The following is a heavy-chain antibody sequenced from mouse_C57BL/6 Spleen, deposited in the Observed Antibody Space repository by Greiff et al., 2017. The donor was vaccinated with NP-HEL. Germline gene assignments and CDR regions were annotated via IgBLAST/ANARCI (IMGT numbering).Heavy chain of an antibody. CDR3: ARDSGSSRGNYFYY. CDR2: IDPANGNT. V-gene: IGHV14-3*01. J-gene: IGHJ2*01. CDR1: GFNIKNTY. D-gene: IGHD1-1*01. Sequence: EVQLQQSVAELVRPGASVKLSCTASGFNIKNTYMHWVKQRPEQGLEWIGRIDPANGNTKYVPNFQGKAIITADTSSNTAYLQLSSLTSEDTAIYYCARDSGSSRGNYFYYWGQGTTLTVSS.